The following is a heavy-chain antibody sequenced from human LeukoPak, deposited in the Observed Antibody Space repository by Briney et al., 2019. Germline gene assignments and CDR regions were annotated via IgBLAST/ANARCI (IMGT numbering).Heavy chain of an antibody. Sequence: SVKVSCKASGGTFSSYAISWVRQAPGQGLEWMGGTIPIFGPANYAQKFQGRVTITTDESTSTAYMELSSLRSEDTAVYYCARLAAPDINWFDPWGQGTLVTVSS. CDR1: GGTFSSYA. J-gene: IGHJ5*02. CDR2: TIPIFGPA. V-gene: IGHV1-69*05. CDR3: ARLAAPDINWFDP. D-gene: IGHD6-6*01.